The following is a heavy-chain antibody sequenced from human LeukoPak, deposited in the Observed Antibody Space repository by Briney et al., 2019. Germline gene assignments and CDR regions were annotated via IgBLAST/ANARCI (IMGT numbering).Heavy chain of an antibody. D-gene: IGHD5-12*01. V-gene: IGHV4-39*01. CDR2: IYYSGST. CDR3: ARHRRFRDIVATMYYFDY. CDR1: GGSISSSSYY. J-gene: IGHJ4*02. Sequence: PSETLSLTCSVSGGSISSSSYYWGWIRQPPGKGLEWIGCIYYSGSTYYNPSLKSRVPISVDTSKNQFSLKLSSVTAADTAVYYCARHRRFRDIVATMYYFDYWGQGTLVTVSS.